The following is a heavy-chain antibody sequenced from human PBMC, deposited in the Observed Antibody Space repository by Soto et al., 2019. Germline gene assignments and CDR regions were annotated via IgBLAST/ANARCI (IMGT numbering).Heavy chain of an antibody. CDR2: IIPIFGTA. D-gene: IGHD5-18*01. Sequence: QVQLVQSGAEVKKPGSSVKVSCKASGGTFSSYAISWVRQAPGQGLEWMGGIIPIFGTANYAQKFQGRVTITTAESTSTAYLELSSLRSEDTAVYYCASAARPPKGYTFSFDYWGQGTLVTVSS. CDR1: GGTFSSYA. CDR3: ASAARPPKGYTFSFDY. J-gene: IGHJ4*02. V-gene: IGHV1-69*05.